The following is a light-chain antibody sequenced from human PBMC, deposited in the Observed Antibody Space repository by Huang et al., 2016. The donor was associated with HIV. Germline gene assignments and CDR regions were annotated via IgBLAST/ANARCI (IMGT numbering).Light chain of an antibody. CDR1: QSVSSN. CDR2: AAS. CDR3: QQYNNWPRT. Sequence: EIVMTQSPATLSVSPGERATLSCRASQSVSSNLAWYQQKPGQAPRLLIYAASTRATGIPARFSGSGSGTEFTLTISILQSEDFAVYYCQQYNNWPRTFGQGTKVEIK. J-gene: IGKJ1*01. V-gene: IGKV3-15*01.